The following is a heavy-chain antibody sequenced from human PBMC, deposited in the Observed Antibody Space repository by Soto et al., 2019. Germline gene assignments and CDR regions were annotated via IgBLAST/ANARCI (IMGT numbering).Heavy chain of an antibody. CDR2: IWNDGSKK. J-gene: IGHJ4*02. V-gene: IGHV3-33*08. CDR3: GRDKWLPSAMTDY. CDR1: GGKFNDYG. Sequence: TVRPLRLPYRAAGGKFNDYGVRRILKTPGKGLEWVAVIWNDGSKKYYTDSVKGRFTISRDNSKNIVYLEMNSLRAEDTALYYCGRDKWLPSAMTDYWGQGTQVTGS. D-gene: IGHD2-2*01.